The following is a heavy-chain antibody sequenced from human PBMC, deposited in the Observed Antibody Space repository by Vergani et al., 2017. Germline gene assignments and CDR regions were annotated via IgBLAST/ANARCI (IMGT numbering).Heavy chain of an antibody. Sequence: EVQLMESGGGLVQPGGSLGLSCAASGFTFSNYWMSWVRQAPGKGLEWVANIKEDGSETFYVDSVMGRFTISRDNAKNSLYLQMNSLRAEDTAVYFCARLGLTASHRGAPVFDYWGQGTLVTVSS. J-gene: IGHJ4*02. D-gene: IGHD2-21*01. CDR3: ARLGLTASHRGAPVFDY. CDR2: IKEDGSET. V-gene: IGHV3-7*01. CDR1: GFTFSNYW.